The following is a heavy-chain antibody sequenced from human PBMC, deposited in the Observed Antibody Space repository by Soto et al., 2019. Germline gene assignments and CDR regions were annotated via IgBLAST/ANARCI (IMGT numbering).Heavy chain of an antibody. CDR1: GGSFSGYY. V-gene: IGHV4-34*01. J-gene: IGHJ4*02. CDR2: INHSGST. Sequence: SETLSLTCAVYGGSFSGYYWTWIRQPPGTGLEWIGEINHSGSTNYNPSLKSRVTISVDTSKNQFSLKLTSVTAADTAVYYCARGSYYYDSSGYYYVGDFDYWGQGTLVTVSS. CDR3: ARGSYYYDSSGYYYVGDFDY. D-gene: IGHD3-22*01.